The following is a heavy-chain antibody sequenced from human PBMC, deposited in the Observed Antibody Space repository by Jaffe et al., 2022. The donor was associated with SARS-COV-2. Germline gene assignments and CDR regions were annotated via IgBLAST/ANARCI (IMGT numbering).Heavy chain of an antibody. D-gene: IGHD6-6*01. J-gene: IGHJ6*02. CDR3: ATAAGIAARDYYYYGMDV. V-gene: IGHV4-39*01. Sequence: QLQLQESGPGLVKPSETLSLTCTVSGGSISSSSYYWGWIRQPPGKGLEWIGSIYYSGSTYYNPSLKSRVTISVDTSKNQFSLKLSSVTAADTAVYYCATAAGIAARDYYYYGMDVWGQGTTVTVSS. CDR2: IYYSGST. CDR1: GGSISSSSYY.